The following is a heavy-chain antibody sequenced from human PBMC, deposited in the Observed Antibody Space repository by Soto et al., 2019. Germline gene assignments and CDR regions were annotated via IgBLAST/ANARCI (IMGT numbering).Heavy chain of an antibody. J-gene: IGHJ6*03. CDR2: ISSSGSTI. V-gene: IGHV3-11*01. CDR1: GFTFSDYY. CDR3: AKQVSSSWYGKHYYMDV. D-gene: IGHD6-13*01. Sequence: GVSLRLSFAAPGFTFSDYYMSWIRQAPGKGLEWVSYISSSGSTIYYADSVKGRFTISRDNAKNTLYLQMNSLRAEDTAVYYCAKQVSSSWYGKHYYMDVWGKGTTVTVSS.